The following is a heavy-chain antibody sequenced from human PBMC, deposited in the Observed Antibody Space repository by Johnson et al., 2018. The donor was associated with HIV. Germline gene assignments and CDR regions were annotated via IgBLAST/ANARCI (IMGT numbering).Heavy chain of an antibody. CDR2: IRYDGSNK. CDR1: GFTFSNAW. V-gene: IGHV3-30*02. D-gene: IGHD3-16*01. CDR3: AREGWGQRGETVGDGFDI. Sequence: VRLVESGGGLVKSGGSLRVSCAASGFTFSNAWMSWVRQAPGKGLEWVAFIRYDGSNKYYADSVKGRFTISSDNSKNTLYLQMNSLRAEDTAVYYCAREGWGQRGETVGDGFDIWGQGTMVTVSS. J-gene: IGHJ3*02.